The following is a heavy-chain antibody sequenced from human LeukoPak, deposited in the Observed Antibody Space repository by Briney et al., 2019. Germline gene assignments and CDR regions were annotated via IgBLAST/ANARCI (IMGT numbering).Heavy chain of an antibody. CDR2: ISYDGSNK. CDR3: ARDYDWY. V-gene: IGHV3-30-3*01. CDR1: GFTFSSYA. D-gene: IGHD3-3*01. J-gene: IGHJ4*02. Sequence: GRSLRLSCAASGFTFSSYAMHWVRQAPGKGLEWVAVISYDGSNKYYADSVKGRFTISRDNSKNTLHLQMNSLRAEDTAVYYCARDYDWYWGQGTLVTVSS.